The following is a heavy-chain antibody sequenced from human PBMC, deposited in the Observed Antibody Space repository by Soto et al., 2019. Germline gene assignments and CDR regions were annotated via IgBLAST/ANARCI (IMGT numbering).Heavy chain of an antibody. CDR3: ARVPGIAAAGKFNLYYYGMDV. CDR1: GGTFSSYA. J-gene: IGHJ6*02. CDR2: IIPIFGTA. D-gene: IGHD6-13*01. V-gene: IGHV1-69*06. Sequence: SVKVSCKASGGTFSSYAISWVRQAPGQGLEWMGGIIPIFGTANYAQKFQGRVTITADKSTSTAYMELSSLRSEEQAVYYCARVPGIAAAGKFNLYYYGMDVWGQGTTVTVSS.